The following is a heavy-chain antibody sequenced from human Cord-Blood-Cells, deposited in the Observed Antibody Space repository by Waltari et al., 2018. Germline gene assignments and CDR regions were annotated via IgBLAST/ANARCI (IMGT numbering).Heavy chain of an antibody. V-gene: IGHV3-48*03. J-gene: IGHJ4*02. CDR1: GFTFISYE. CDR3: AREQRGYQLLYYFDY. Sequence: EVQLVESGGGLVRPGGSLRLSCAASGFTFISYEINWFRQPQGKGLEWVSYISSSGSTIYYAESVKGRFTISRDNAKNSLYLQMNSLRAEDTAVYYCAREQRGYQLLYYFDYWGQGTLVTVSS. D-gene: IGHD2-2*02. CDR2: ISSSGSTI.